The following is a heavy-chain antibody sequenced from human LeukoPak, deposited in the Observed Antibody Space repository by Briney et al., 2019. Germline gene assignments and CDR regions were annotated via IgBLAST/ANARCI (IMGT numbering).Heavy chain of an antibody. CDR2: IYWDDDK. CDR3: AHVDSSGYYLLFGY. J-gene: IGHJ4*02. V-gene: IGHV2-5*02. D-gene: IGHD3-22*01. CDR1: GFSLRTRGVG. Sequence: VSGPTLVNPTPTLTLTCTFSGFSLRTRGVGVGWIRQPPGKALEWLSLIYWDDDKRYSPSLKSRLTITKDTSKNQVVLTMTNMDPVDTATYYCAHVDSSGYYLLFGYWGQGTLVTVSS.